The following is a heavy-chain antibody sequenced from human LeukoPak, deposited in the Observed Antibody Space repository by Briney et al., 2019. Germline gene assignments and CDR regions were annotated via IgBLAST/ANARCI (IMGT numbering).Heavy chain of an antibody. Sequence: GASVKVSCKASGYTFTSYAMHWVRQAPGQRLEWMGWINAGNGNTKYSQKFQGRVTITRDISASTAYMELSSLRSEDTAVYYCARDGRSRFGELTCPLDPWGQGTLVTVSS. J-gene: IGHJ5*02. D-gene: IGHD3-10*01. V-gene: IGHV1-3*01. CDR3: ARDGRSRFGELTCPLDP. CDR1: GYTFTSYA. CDR2: INAGNGNT.